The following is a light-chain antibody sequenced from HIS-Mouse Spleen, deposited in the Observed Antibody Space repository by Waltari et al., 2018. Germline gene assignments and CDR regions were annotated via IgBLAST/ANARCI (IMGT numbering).Light chain of an antibody. CDR1: ISDVGGYNY. Sequence: QSALTQPPSAPGSPGQSVTIPCTGTISDVGGYNYVSWYQQHPGKAPKLMIYEVSKRPSGVPDRFSGSKSGNTASLTVSGLQAEDEADYYCSSYAGSNNYVFGTGTKVTVL. CDR2: EVS. CDR3: SSYAGSNNYV. V-gene: IGLV2-8*01. J-gene: IGLJ1*01.